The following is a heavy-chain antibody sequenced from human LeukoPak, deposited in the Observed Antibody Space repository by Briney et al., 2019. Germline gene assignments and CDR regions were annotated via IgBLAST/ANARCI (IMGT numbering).Heavy chain of an antibody. CDR1: GGSFSGYY. CDR3: ARGSSPGTTSYFDY. D-gene: IGHD1-7*01. V-gene: IGHV4-34*01. J-gene: IGHJ4*02. Sequence: KPSETLSLTCAVYGGSFSGYYWSWIRQPPGKGLEWIGEINHSGSTNYNPSLKSRVTISVDTSKNQFSLKLSSVTAADTAVYYCARGSSPGTTSYFDYWGQGTLVTVSS. CDR2: INHSGST.